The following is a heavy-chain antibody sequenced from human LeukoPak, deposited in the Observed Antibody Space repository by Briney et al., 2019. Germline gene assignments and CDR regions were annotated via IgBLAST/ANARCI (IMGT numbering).Heavy chain of an antibody. Sequence: PGGSLRLSCVGYGFTFSTYWMSWVRQAPGKGLEWVSGISAGADVIFYADPVKGRFTISRDNSKNTLYLQMNSLRAEDSAEYYCAKSLLTTATGTGRAFDIWGQGTMVTVSA. CDR3: AKSLLTTATGTGRAFDI. J-gene: IGHJ3*02. CDR1: GFTFSTYW. V-gene: IGHV3-23*01. D-gene: IGHD1-1*01. CDR2: ISAGADVI.